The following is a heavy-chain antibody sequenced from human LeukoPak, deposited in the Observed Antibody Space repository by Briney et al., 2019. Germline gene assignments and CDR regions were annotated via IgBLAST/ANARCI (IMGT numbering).Heavy chain of an antibody. CDR3: AKDMYSSSWSRVSFYFDY. V-gene: IGHV3-23*01. CDR1: GFTFSSYA. Sequence: GGSLRLSCAASGFTFSSYAMSWVRQAPGKGLEWVSAISGSGGSTYYADSVKGRLTISRDNSRNTLYLQMNSLRAEDTAVYYCAKDMYSSSWSRVSFYFDYWGQGTLVTVSS. D-gene: IGHD6-13*01. CDR2: ISGSGGST. J-gene: IGHJ4*02.